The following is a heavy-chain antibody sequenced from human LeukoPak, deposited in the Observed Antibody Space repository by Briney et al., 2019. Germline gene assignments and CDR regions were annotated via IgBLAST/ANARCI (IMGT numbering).Heavy chain of an antibody. J-gene: IGHJ4*02. V-gene: IGHV4-34*01. Sequence: SETLSLTCAVYGGSFSGYYWSWIRQPPGKGLEWIGEINHSGSTNYNPSLKSRVTISVDTSKNQFSLKLSSVTAADTAVYFCARVPHCSGGTCYAGGFSFDYWGQGILVTVSS. D-gene: IGHD2-15*01. CDR1: GGSFSGYY. CDR2: INHSGST. CDR3: ARVPHCSGGTCYAGGFSFDY.